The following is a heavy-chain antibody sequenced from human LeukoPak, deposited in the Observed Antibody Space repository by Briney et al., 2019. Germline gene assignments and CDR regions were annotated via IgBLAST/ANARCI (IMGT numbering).Heavy chain of an antibody. CDR1: GGTFSSYA. D-gene: IGHD3-10*01. Sequence: ASVKVSCKASGGTFSSYAISWVRQAPGQGLEWMGRIIPILGLADYAQKFQGRVTITADKSTSTGYMELSSLRSEDTAVYYCARDPGAMVRGVLNWFDPWGQGTLVTVSS. CDR3: ARDPGAMVRGVLNWFDP. CDR2: IIPILGLA. J-gene: IGHJ5*02. V-gene: IGHV1-69*04.